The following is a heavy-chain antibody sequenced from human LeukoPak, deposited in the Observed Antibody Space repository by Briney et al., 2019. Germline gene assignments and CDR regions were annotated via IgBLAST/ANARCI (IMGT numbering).Heavy chain of an antibody. V-gene: IGHV4-30-2*01. Sequence: SQTLSLTCAVSGGSISSGGYSWSWIRQPPGKGLEWIGYIYHSGSTYYNPSLKSRATISVDRSKNQFSLKLSSVTAADTAVYYCASGPYCGGDCYLFDPWGQGTLVTVSS. CDR2: IYHSGST. CDR3: ASGPYCGGDCYLFDP. CDR1: GGSISSGGYS. D-gene: IGHD2-21*02. J-gene: IGHJ5*02.